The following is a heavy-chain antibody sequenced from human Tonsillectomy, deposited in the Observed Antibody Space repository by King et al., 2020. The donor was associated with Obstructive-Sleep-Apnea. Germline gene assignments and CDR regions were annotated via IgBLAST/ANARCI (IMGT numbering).Heavy chain of an antibody. CDR2: IYYRGRP. D-gene: IGHD2-2*01. V-gene: IGHV4-59*01. CDR1: GDSISCYY. Sequence: QLQESGPGLVKPSETLSITCTVSGDSISCYYWCWIRQPPVKGLEYIGYIYYRGRPNYNPALKRRVTISVDPPKNQVYLMLSSVTAADTAIYYCARLMRLVPVGSTYYHAMDVWGQGTTVTVSS. J-gene: IGHJ6*02. CDR3: ARLMRLVPVGSTYYHAMDV.